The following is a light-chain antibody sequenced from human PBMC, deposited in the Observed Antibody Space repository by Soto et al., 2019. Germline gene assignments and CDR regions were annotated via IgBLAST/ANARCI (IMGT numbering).Light chain of an antibody. CDR1: QSVLYSSNNKNY. V-gene: IGKV4-1*01. CDR2: WAS. CDR3: QQYYRPWT. J-gene: IGKJ1*01. Sequence: DIVMTQSPDSLAVSLGERATINCKSSQSVLYSSNNKNYLAWYQQKPVQPPKLLIYWASTRESGVPYRFSGSGSGTDFTLTISSLQAEDVAVYYCQQYYRPWTFGQGTKVEIK.